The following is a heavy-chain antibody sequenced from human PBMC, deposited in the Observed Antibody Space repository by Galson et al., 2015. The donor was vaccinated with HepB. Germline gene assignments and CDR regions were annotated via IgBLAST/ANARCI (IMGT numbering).Heavy chain of an antibody. CDR1: GYSFTSYW. J-gene: IGHJ5*02. CDR2: IDPSDSYT. V-gene: IGHV5-10-1*01. D-gene: IGHD2-15*01. Sequence: QSGAEVKKPGESLRISCKGSGYSFTSYWISWVRQMPGKGLEWMGGIDPSDSYTNYSPSFQGHVTISADKSISTAYLQWSSLKASDTAMYYCARHLDIVVVVAATNWFDPWGQGTLVTVSS. CDR3: ARHLDIVVVVAATNWFDP.